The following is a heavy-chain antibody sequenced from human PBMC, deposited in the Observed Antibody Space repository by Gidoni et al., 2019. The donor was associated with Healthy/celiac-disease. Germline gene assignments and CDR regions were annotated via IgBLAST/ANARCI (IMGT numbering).Heavy chain of an antibody. J-gene: IGHJ4*02. CDR3: AKATDGSGWYDFDY. D-gene: IGHD6-19*01. Sequence: EVPLLESGGGLVQPGGSLRLSCAASGFTFSSYAMSWVRPAPGKGLEWVSAISGSGGSTYYADSVKGRFTISRDNSKNTLYLQMNSLRAEDTSVYYCAKATDGSGWYDFDYWGQGTLVTVSS. CDR1: GFTFSSYA. CDR2: ISGSGGST. V-gene: IGHV3-23*01.